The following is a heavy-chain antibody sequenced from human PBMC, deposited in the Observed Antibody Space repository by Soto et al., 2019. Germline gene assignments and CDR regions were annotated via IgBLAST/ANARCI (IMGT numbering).Heavy chain of an antibody. CDR3: ARGLTGYFDY. CDR2: IYYSGST. D-gene: IGHD3-16*01. Sequence: PSETLSLTCTVSGGSISSGGYYWSWIRQHPGKGLEWIGYIYYSGSTYYNPSLKIRVTISVDTSKNQFSLKLSSVTAADTAVYYCARGLTGYFDYWGQGTLVTVSS. CDR1: GGSISSGGYY. J-gene: IGHJ4*02. V-gene: IGHV4-31*03.